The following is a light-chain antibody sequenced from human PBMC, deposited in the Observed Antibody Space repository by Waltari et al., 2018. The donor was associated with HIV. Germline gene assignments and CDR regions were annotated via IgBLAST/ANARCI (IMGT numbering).Light chain of an antibody. CDR1: RNDVGHDTY. Sequence: QSALTQPPSASGSLGQAVTISCTRTRNDVGHDTYVSWYQQHPGKAPKSMLQQVNSRPAGVPARCAGSTTCNSARLTLSELQAEDECDYSCRSDSGINEVGVFGGVPKLTGL. J-gene: IGLJ3*02. V-gene: IGLV2-8*01. CDR2: QVN. CDR3: RSDSGINEVGV.